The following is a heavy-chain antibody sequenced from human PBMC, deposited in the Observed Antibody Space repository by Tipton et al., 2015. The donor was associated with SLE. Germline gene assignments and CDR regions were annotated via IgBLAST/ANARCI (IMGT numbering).Heavy chain of an antibody. Sequence: SLRLSCAASGFTFSSYAMHWVRQAPGKGLEWVAVISYDGSNKYYADSVKGRFTISRDNSKNTLYLQMNSLRAEDTAVYYCARDRRITMIVVKGFDAFDIWGQGTMVTVSS. CDR3: ARDRRITMIVVKGFDAFDI. CDR2: ISYDGSNK. J-gene: IGHJ3*02. V-gene: IGHV3-30-3*01. CDR1: GFTFSSYA. D-gene: IGHD3-22*01.